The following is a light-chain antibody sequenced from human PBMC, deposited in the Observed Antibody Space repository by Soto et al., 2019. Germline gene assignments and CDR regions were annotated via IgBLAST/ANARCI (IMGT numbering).Light chain of an antibody. CDR1: QGISSH. CDR2: AAS. V-gene: IGKV1-9*01. CDR3: LQLKSYPLT. J-gene: IGKJ3*01. Sequence: IQLTQSTSSLSASVGDRVTITCRASQGISSHLAWYQQKPGKAPKLLIYAASTLQSGVPSRFSGSGSGTDFTLTINSLQPEDFATYYCLQLKSYPLTFGPGTKVDIK.